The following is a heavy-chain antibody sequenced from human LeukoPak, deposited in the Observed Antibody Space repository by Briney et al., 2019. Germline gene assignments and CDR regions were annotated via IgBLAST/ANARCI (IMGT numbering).Heavy chain of an antibody. CDR3: AKDRSSSWYPSYMDV. J-gene: IGHJ6*03. V-gene: IGHV3-23*01. CDR2: ISAIGGST. Sequence: GGSLRLSCAASGFTFSNYAMIWVRQAPVKGLEWVAGISAIGGSTYYADSLKGRFTISRDNSKNTRYLQMNSLRAEDTAVYYCAKDRSSSWYPSYMDVWGKGTTVTVSS. CDR1: GFTFSNYA. D-gene: IGHD6-13*01.